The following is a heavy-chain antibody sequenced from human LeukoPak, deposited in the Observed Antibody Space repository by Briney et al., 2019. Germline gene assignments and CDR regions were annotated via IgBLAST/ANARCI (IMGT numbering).Heavy chain of an antibody. D-gene: IGHD2-2*01. V-gene: IGHV1-8*01. CDR1: GYTFTSYD. CDR3: ARRVMDCSSTSCSNWFDP. CDR2: MNPNSGNT. Sequence: ASVKVCCKASGYTFTSYDINWVRQATGQGLEWMGWMNPNSGNTGYAQKFQGRVTMTRNTSISTAYMELSSLRSEDTAVYYCARRVMDCSSTSCSNWFDPWGQGTLVTVSS. J-gene: IGHJ5*02.